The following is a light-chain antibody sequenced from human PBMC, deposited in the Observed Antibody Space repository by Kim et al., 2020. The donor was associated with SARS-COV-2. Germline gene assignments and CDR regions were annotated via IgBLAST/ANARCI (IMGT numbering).Light chain of an antibody. CDR2: AAS. Sequence: SVGDRVTITCRASKSISSYLNWYQQKPGKAPKLLIYAASSLQSGVPSRFSGSGSGTDFTLTISSLQPEDFATYYCQQSYSTPPITFGQGTRLEIK. CDR3: QQSYSTPPIT. J-gene: IGKJ5*01. V-gene: IGKV1-39*01. CDR1: KSISSY.